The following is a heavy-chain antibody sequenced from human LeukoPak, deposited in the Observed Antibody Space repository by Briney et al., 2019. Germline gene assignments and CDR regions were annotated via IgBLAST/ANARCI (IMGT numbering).Heavy chain of an antibody. CDR2: IRYDGSNK. Sequence: GGFLRLSCAASGFTFSSYGMHWVRQAPGKGLEWVAFIRYDGSNKYYADSVKGRFTISRDNSKNTLYLQMNSLRAEDTAVYYCASGTYYYGSGSFPRDEYFQHWGQGTLVTVSS. CDR1: GFTFSSYG. D-gene: IGHD3-10*01. CDR3: ASGTYYYGSGSFPRDEYFQH. V-gene: IGHV3-30*02. J-gene: IGHJ1*01.